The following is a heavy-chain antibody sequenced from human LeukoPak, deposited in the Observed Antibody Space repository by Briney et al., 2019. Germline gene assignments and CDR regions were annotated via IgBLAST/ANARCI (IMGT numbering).Heavy chain of an antibody. V-gene: IGHV4-4*07. CDR1: GGSISSYY. Sequence: PSETLSLTCTVSGGSISSYYWSWIRQPAGKGLEWIGRIYTSGSTNYNPSLKSRVTMSVDTSKNQFSLKLSSVTAADTAVYYCARDPYPNSHGMIGSNWGQGTLVTVSS. D-gene: IGHD3-22*01. J-gene: IGHJ4*02. CDR2: IYTSGST. CDR3: ARDPYPNSHGMIGSN.